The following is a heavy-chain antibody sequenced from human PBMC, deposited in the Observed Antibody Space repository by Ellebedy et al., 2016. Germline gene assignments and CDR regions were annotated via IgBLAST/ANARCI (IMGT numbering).Heavy chain of an antibody. V-gene: IGHV3-21*01. CDR2: ISSSSSYI. Sequence: GESLKISXAASGFTFSSYSMNWVRQAPGKGLEWVSSISSSSSYIYYADSVKGRFTISRDNAKNSLYLQMNSLRAEDTAVYYCARFGGWHYGMDVWGQGTTVTVSS. CDR1: GFTFSSYS. CDR3: ARFGGWHYGMDV. J-gene: IGHJ6*02. D-gene: IGHD6-19*01.